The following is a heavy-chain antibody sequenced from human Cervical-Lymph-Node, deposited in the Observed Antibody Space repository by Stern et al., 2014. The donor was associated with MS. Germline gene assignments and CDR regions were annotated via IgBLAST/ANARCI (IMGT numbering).Heavy chain of an antibody. CDR3: ARAGYDVSGPSDY. V-gene: IGHV1-18*01. J-gene: IGHJ4*02. CDR2: ISGYNGNT. Sequence: VHLVESGAEVKKPGASVKVSCKTSAYNFTNYGVTWVRQAPGQGLEWMGWISGYNGNTNYAQKFQGRVTMTTDTSTNTAYMELRSLRSSDTAVYYCARAGYDVSGPSDYWGQGTLVTVSS. CDR1: AYNFTNYG. D-gene: IGHD5-12*01.